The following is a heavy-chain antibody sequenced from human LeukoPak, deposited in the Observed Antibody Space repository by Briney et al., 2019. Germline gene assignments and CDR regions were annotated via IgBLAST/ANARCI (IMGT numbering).Heavy chain of an antibody. CDR2: ISSSSSYI. CDR3: ARDSYDSSGYYYLPAFDI. CDR1: GFTFSSYS. Sequence: GGSLRLSCAASGFTFSSYSMNWVRQAPGKGLEWVSSISSSSSYIYYADSVKGRFTISRDNAKNSLYLQMNSLRAEDTAVYYCARDSYDSSGYYYLPAFDIWGQGTAVSVSS. D-gene: IGHD3-22*01. J-gene: IGHJ3*02. V-gene: IGHV3-21*01.